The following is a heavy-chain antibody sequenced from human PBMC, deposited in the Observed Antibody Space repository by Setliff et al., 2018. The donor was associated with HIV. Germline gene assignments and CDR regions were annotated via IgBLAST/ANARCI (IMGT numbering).Heavy chain of an antibody. CDR2: IIPIFGTT. J-gene: IGHJ4*02. CDR3: ARPWGGLVQTANYFDS. Sequence: SVMVSCKASGGSVTTYGITWVRQAPGQGLEWMGGIIPIFGTTKYAQKFQGRVTISADESTRTANMELSSLTVEDTAVYFCARPWGGLVQTANYFDSWGQGTLVTV. CDR1: GGSVTTYG. D-gene: IGHD3-3*01. V-gene: IGHV1-69*13.